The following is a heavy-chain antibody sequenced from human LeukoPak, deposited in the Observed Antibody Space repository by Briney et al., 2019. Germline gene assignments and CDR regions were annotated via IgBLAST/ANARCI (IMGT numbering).Heavy chain of an antibody. CDR2: IYYSGST. J-gene: IGHJ3*02. Sequence: SQTLSLTCTVSGGSISSGGYYWSWIRQHPGKGLEWIGYIYYSGSTYYNPSLKSRVTISVDTSKNQFSLKLGSVTAADTAVYYCARALASYYYDSSGYPGAFDIWGQGTMVTVSS. V-gene: IGHV4-31*03. CDR3: ARALASYYYDSSGYPGAFDI. CDR1: GGSISSGGYY. D-gene: IGHD3-22*01.